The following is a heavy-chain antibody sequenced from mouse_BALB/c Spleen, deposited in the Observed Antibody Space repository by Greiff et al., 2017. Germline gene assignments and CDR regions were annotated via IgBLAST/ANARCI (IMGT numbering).Heavy chain of an antibody. CDR1: GFTFSDFY. CDR3: ARGLGDWYFDV. D-gene: IGHD4-1*01. Sequence: EVKLMESGGGLVQPGGSLRLSCATSGFTFSDFYMEWVRQPPGKRLEWIAASRNKANDYKTEYSASVKGRFIVSRDTSQSILYLQMNALRAEDTAIYYCARGLGDWYFDVWGAGTTVTVSS. V-gene: IGHV7-1*02. CDR2: SRNKANDYKT. J-gene: IGHJ1*01.